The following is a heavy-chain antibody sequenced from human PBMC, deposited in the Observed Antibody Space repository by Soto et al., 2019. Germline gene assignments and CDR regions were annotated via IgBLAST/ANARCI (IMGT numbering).Heavy chain of an antibody. V-gene: IGHV4-59*01. CDR1: GGSISSYY. Sequence: SETLSLTCTVSGGSISSYYWSWIRQPPGKGLEWIGYIYYSGSTNYNPSLKSRVTISVDTSKNQFSLKLSSVTAADTAVYYCARVPPYCGGDCSPYFDYWGQGTLVTVS. J-gene: IGHJ4*02. CDR3: ARVPPYCGGDCSPYFDY. CDR2: IYYSGST. D-gene: IGHD2-21*02.